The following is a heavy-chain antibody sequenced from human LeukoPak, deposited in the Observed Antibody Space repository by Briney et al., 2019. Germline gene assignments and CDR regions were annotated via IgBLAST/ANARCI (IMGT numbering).Heavy chain of an antibody. CDR2: INYRGTT. J-gene: IGHJ6*02. D-gene: IGHD3-10*01. Sequence: SETLSLTCTVSGGSISSSDYYWGWIRRPPGTGLEGFGSINYRGTTYYNPSLKRRLTILVDTSKNQFSLILRSVTAADTAVYYCARHRFTMVRGVGSMDVWGQGITVTISS. CDR1: GGSISSSDYY. CDR3: ARHRFTMVRGVGSMDV. V-gene: IGHV4-39*01.